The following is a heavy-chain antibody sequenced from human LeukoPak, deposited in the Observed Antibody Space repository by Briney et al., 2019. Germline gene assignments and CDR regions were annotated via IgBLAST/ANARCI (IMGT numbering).Heavy chain of an antibody. D-gene: IGHD6-19*01. CDR2: INSDGSST. V-gene: IGHV3-74*01. J-gene: IGHJ6*02. CDR1: GFTFSSYW. Sequence: GGSLRLSCAASGFTFSSYWMHWVRQAPGKGLVWVSRINSDGSSTSYADSVKGRFTISRDNSKNTLYLQMNSLRAEDTAVYYCARDLSSGWIYYYYYYGMDVWGQGTTVTVSS. CDR3: ARDLSSGWIYYYYYYGMDV.